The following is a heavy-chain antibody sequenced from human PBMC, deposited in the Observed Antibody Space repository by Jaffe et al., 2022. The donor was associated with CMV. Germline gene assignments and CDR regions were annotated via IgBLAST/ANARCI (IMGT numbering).Heavy chain of an antibody. CDR2: IYYTGNT. J-gene: IGHJ4*02. Sequence: QLQLQESGPGLVKPSETLSLTCIVSGGSISSSDYYWGYIRQPPGKGLEWIGSIYYTGNTYYNPSLKSRVTISVDTSKNQFSLKLSSVTAADTAVYYCAKHKYPNWGPDYWGQGTLVTVSS. CDR3: AKHKYPNWGPDY. D-gene: IGHD7-27*01. CDR1: GGSISSSDYY. V-gene: IGHV4-39*01.